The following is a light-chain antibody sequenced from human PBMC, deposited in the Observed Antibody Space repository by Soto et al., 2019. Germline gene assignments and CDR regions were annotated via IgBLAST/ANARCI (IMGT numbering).Light chain of an antibody. CDR3: MQTTRLPV. Sequence: DIVLTQSPLSSLVTLGQTASISCRSSQSLVHSDGNTYLSWLHQRPGQPPRLLITKISNRFSGVPDRVSGSGAGTYFTLKSSRVEAEDVVVYYCMQTTRLPVFGQGTKV. V-gene: IGKV2-24*01. J-gene: IGKJ1*01. CDR1: QSLVHSDGNTY. CDR2: KIS.